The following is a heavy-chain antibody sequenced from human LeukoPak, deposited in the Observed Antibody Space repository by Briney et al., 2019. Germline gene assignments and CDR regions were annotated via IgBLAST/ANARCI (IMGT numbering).Heavy chain of an antibody. Sequence: PGGSLRLSCAASGFTVSSNYMSWVRQAPGKGLEWVSVMYSGGSTYYADSVKGRFTISRDNSKNTLYLQMNSLRAEDTAVYYCARDLGMTDILTGYHLYYYYGMDVWGQGTTVTVSS. CDR1: GFTVSSNY. CDR3: ARDLGMTDILTGYHLYYYYGMDV. D-gene: IGHD3-9*01. V-gene: IGHV3-53*01. J-gene: IGHJ6*02. CDR2: MYSGGST.